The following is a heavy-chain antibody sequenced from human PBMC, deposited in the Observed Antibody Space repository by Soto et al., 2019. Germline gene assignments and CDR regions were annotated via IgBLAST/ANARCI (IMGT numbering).Heavy chain of an antibody. CDR2: TYFRGSA. Sequence: SDTLSLTCDVSGVSITSHYWNWIRQSPGMGLEWIGSTYFRGSASYNPSLKSRVTISLDTSKDQLSLTLSAVTAADSAVYYCARDLRSRGWFDPWGPGIMVTVYS. V-gene: IGHV4-59*11. J-gene: IGHJ5*02. CDR1: GVSITSHY. CDR3: ARDLRSRGWFDP.